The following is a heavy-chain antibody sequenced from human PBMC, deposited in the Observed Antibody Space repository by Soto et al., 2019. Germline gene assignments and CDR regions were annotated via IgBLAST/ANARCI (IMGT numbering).Heavy chain of an antibody. CDR2: IYYTGST. D-gene: IGHD3-3*01. CDR1: SPSVPSAKHY. V-gene: IGHV4-61*01. J-gene: IGHJ6*02. Sequence: TLSLTSPMLSPSVPSAKHYWKLIGETPGKGLEWIGYIYYTGSTNYNPSLKGRVTMSVDTSRDQVSLRLRSVTRADTAVYYCARDQYDFRSGSYYYAMEVWGQGTKVS. CDR3: ARDQYDFRSGSYYYAMEV.